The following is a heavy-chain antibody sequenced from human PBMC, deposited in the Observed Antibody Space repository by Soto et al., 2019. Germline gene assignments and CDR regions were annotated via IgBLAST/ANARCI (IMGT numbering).Heavy chain of an antibody. V-gene: IGHV4-30-4*01. CDR1: GRSISSGDYY. CDR2: IYYSGST. CDR3: ASSTYYYASRGLDYYYCRMDV. J-gene: IGHJ6*02. Sequence: SETLSLTCTVSGRSISSGDYYWSWIRQPPGKGLAWMGYIYYSGSTYYNPSLKSRVTISVDTSKNQFSLRRSSVTAAHTAVYYCASSTYYYASRGLDYYYCRMDVWCQGNTVTVSS. D-gene: IGHD3-22*01.